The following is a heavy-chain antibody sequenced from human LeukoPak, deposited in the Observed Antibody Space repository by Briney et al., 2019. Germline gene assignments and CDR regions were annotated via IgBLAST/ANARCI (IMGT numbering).Heavy chain of an antibody. Sequence: SETLSLTCAVSGGSISSGGYSWSWIRQPPGKGLEWIGYIYHSGSTYYNPSLKSRVTISVDRSKNQFSLKLSSVTAADTAVYYCARVRIGGYSGDYHYFDYWGQGTLVTVSS. CDR2: IYHSGST. CDR1: GGSISSGGYS. J-gene: IGHJ4*02. D-gene: IGHD4-17*01. CDR3: ARVRIGGYSGDYHYFDY. V-gene: IGHV4-30-2*01.